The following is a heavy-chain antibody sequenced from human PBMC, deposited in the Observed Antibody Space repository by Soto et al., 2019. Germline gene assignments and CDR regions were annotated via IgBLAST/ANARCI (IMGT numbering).Heavy chain of an antibody. CDR1: GFTFSSYS. CDR2: ISSSSSYI. J-gene: IGHJ4*02. D-gene: IGHD2-15*01. V-gene: IGHV3-21*01. Sequence: EVQLVESGGGLVKPGGSLRLSCAASGFTFSSYSMNWVRQAPGKGLEWVSSISSSSSYIYYADSVKGRFTISRDNAKNSLYLQMNSLRAEDTAVYYCARSRVYCSGGSCYSDYWGQGTLVTVSS. CDR3: ARSRVYCSGGSCYSDY.